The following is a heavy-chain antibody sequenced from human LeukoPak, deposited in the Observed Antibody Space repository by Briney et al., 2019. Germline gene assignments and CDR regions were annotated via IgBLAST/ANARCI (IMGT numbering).Heavy chain of an antibody. D-gene: IGHD1-26*01. J-gene: IGHJ6*03. Sequence: PGGSLRLSCAGSGFTLSSYWMHWVRQGPGKGLVWVSRIYSEGSRTTYADSVRGRFTISGDNAKNTLYLQMNSLRADDTAVYYCARDGGSYYPYFYYYYMDVWGKGTTVTVSS. CDR1: GFTLSSYW. CDR3: ARDGGSYYPYFYYYYMDV. V-gene: IGHV3-74*01. CDR2: IYSEGSRT.